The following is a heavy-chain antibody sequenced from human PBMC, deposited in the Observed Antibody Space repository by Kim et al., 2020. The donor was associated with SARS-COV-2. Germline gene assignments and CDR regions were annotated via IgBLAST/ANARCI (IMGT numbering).Heavy chain of an antibody. V-gene: IGHV1-69*13. J-gene: IGHJ6*02. CDR3: ARIVVVPAATPLGYYYYGMDV. CDR1: GGTFSSYA. D-gene: IGHD2-2*01. CDR2: IIPIFGTA. Sequence: SVKVSCKASGGTFSSYAISWVRQAPGQGLEWMGGIIPIFGTANYAQKFQGRVTITADESTSTAYMELSSLRSEDTAVYYCARIVVVPAATPLGYYYYGMDVWGQGPTVTVSS.